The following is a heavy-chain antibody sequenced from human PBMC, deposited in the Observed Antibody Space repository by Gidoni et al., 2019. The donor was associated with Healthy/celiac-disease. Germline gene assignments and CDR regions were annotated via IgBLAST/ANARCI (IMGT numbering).Heavy chain of an antibody. V-gene: IGHV3-30*18. CDR2: IAYDGSNK. CDR3: AKALWFGELFN. Sequence: QVQLVESGGGVVQPGRSLRLSCAASGFTFSSYGMHWVRQAPGKGLAWVAVIAYDGSNKYYADSVKGRFTISRDNSKNTLYLQMNSLRAEDTAVYYCAKALWFGELFNWGQGTLVTVSS. D-gene: IGHD3-10*01. CDR1: GFTFSSYG. J-gene: IGHJ4*02.